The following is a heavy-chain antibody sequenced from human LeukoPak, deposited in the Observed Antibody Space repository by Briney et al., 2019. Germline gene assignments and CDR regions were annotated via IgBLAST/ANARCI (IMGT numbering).Heavy chain of an antibody. J-gene: IGHJ6*02. CDR2: ISSSSSYI. V-gene: IGHV3-21*01. D-gene: IGHD6-13*01. Sequence: GGSLRLSCAASGFTFSSYSMNWVRQAPGKGLEWVSSISSSSSYIYYADSVKGRFTISRDNAKNSLYLQMNSLRAEDTAVYYCARDRRSSWYYYYYGMDVWGQGTTVTVSS. CDR1: GFTFSSYS. CDR3: ARDRRSSWYYYYYGMDV.